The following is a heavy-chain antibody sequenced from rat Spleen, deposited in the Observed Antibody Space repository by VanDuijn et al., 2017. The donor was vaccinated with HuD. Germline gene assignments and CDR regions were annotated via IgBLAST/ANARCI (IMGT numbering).Heavy chain of an antibody. J-gene: IGHJ4*01. Sequence: EVQLVESGGGLVQPGRSMKLSCAASGFTFSNSYMAWVRQAPTKGLEWVATISFDGSRTYYRDSVKGRFTISRDNAKSTLYLHMDSLRSEDTATYYCATGWVMGAWGQGASVTVSS. D-gene: IGHD1-12*02. CDR2: ISFDGSRT. CDR1: GFTFSNSY. V-gene: IGHV5S10*01. CDR3: ATGWVMGA.